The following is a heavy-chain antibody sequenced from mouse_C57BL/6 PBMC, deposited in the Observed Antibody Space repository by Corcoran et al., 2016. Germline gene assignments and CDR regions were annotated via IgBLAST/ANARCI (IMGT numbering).Heavy chain of an antibody. CDR2: MYTRRGNT. CDR3: AREVFAY. Sequence: QVQLQQSGAELARTGASGKLYCKDSGYTVTSYGISWVKQRTGQGLEWIGEMYTRRGNTYYNEKLKGKATLTADKSSSTAYMELRSLTSEDSAVYFCAREVFAYWGQGTLFTVSA. J-gene: IGHJ3*01. CDR1: GYTVTSYG. V-gene: IGHV1-81*01.